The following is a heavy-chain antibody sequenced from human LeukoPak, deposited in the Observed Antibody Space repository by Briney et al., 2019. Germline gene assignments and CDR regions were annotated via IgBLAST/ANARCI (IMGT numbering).Heavy chain of an antibody. CDR3: ARESRLYRGSWYNAAYYYYGMDV. Sequence: ASVKVSCKASGGTFSSYAISWVRQAPGQGLEWMGWISAYNGNTNYAQKLQGRVTMTTDTSTSTAYMELRSLRSDDTAVYYCARESRLYRGSWYNAAYYYYGMDVWGQGTTVTVSS. D-gene: IGHD6-13*01. V-gene: IGHV1-18*01. CDR2: ISAYNGNT. CDR1: GGTFSSYA. J-gene: IGHJ6*02.